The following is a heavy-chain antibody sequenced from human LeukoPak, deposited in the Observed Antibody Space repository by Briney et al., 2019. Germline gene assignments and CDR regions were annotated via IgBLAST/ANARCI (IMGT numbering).Heavy chain of an antibody. J-gene: IGHJ6*04. D-gene: IGHD3-10*02. CDR1: GFTFSSYS. Sequence: PGESLRLSCAASGFTFSSYSMNWVRQAPGKGLEWVSSISSSSSYIYYADSVKGRFTISRDNAKNSLYLQMNSLRAEDTAVYYCAELGITMIGGVWGKGTTVTISS. CDR2: ISSSSSYI. V-gene: IGHV3-21*01. CDR3: AELGITMIGGV.